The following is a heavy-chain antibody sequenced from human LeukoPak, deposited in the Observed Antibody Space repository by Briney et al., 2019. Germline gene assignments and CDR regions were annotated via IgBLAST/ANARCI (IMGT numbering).Heavy chain of an antibody. Sequence: GSLRLSCAASGFPVNKYEMHWVRQAPGKGLEGVSYIDAGATSTNYADSVWGRFTLSRDNAQNSVHLQMNSLRDEDTAVYYCVRGRLLRSTKYFDYWGQGALVTVSS. D-gene: IGHD2-21*02. CDR3: VRGRLLRSTKYFDY. J-gene: IGHJ4*02. CDR1: GFPVNKYE. V-gene: IGHV3-48*03. CDR2: IDAGATST.